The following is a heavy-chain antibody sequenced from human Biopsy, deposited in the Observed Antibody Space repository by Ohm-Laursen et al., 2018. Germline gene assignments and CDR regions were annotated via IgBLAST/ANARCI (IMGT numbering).Heavy chain of an antibody. CDR2: IYNTGTT. J-gene: IGHJ5*02. V-gene: IGHV4-39*01. Sequence: SETLSLTCTVSGGSISSSTTYYWAWLRQPPGKGLEWIGSIYNTGTTFYNPSLKSRVTISVDTSTIQFSLKVSSVTAADTALYFCARHPTGFWFDPWGHGTLVTVSS. CDR3: ARHPTGFWFDP. CDR1: GGSISSSTTYY.